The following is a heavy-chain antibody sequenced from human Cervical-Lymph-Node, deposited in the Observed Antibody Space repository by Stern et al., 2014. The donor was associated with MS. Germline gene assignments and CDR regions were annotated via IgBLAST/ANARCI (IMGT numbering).Heavy chain of an antibody. CDR3: ARGNWNYEGMGY. CDR2: IWYDGNKK. Sequence: MQLVESGGGVVQPGRSLRLSCAASGFTFSNYGMHSVRQAPGKGLELLAVIWYDGNKKYYADSVKGRFTISRDNSKNTLFLQMSSLTAEDTALYYCARGNWNYEGMGYWGQGTLVTVSS. D-gene: IGHD1-7*01. CDR1: GFTFSNYG. J-gene: IGHJ4*02. V-gene: IGHV3-33*01.